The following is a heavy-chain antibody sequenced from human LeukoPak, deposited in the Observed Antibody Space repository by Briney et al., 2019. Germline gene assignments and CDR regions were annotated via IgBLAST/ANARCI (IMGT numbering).Heavy chain of an antibody. CDR2: IIPILGIA. CDR1: GGTFSSYA. J-gene: IGHJ4*02. Sequence: ASVKVSCKASGGTFSSYAISWVRQAPGQGLEWMGRIIPILGIANYAQKFQGRVTITADKSTSTAYMELSSLRSEDTAVYYCASGVGYCSSTSCSNTYYFDYWGQGTLLTVSS. CDR3: ASGVGYCSSTSCSNTYYFDY. D-gene: IGHD2-2*01. V-gene: IGHV1-69*04.